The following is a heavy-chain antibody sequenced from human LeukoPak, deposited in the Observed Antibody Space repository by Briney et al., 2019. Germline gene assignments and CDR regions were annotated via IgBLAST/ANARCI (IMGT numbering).Heavy chain of an antibody. CDR1: GYTFTGYD. D-gene: IGHD3-10*01. V-gene: IGHV1-2*02. J-gene: IGHJ6*04. Sequence: ASVKVSCKASGYTFTGYDMHWVRQAPGQGLEWMGWINPSSGGTNYAQKLQGRVTMTRDTSISTAYMELSRLRSDDTAVYYCARDGGYYGSGSYYTFMDVWGKGTTVTISS. CDR2: INPSSGGT. CDR3: ARDGGYYGSGSYYTFMDV.